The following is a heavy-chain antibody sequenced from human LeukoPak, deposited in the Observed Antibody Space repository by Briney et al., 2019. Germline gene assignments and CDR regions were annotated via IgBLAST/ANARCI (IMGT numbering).Heavy chain of an antibody. Sequence: SETLSLTCTVSGGSISSYYWSWIRQPPGKGLEWIGYIYYSGSTNYNPSLKSRVTISVDTSKNQFSLKLSSVTAADTAVYYCAREVYGSGSSDFDYWGQGTLVTVSS. J-gene: IGHJ4*02. CDR3: AREVYGSGSSDFDY. D-gene: IGHD3-10*01. CDR2: IYYSGST. CDR1: GGSISSYY. V-gene: IGHV4-59*12.